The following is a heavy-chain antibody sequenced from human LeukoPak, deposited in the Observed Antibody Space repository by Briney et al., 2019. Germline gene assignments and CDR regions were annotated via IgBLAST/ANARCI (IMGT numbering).Heavy chain of an antibody. CDR2: ISYRGST. V-gene: IGHV4-59*12. D-gene: IGHD1-7*01. J-gene: IGHJ4*02. Sequence: SETLSLTCTVSSGSISGSYWSWIRQPPGKGLEWIGYISYRGSTNYNPSLKSRVTISLDTSKDQFSLRLSSVTAADTAVYYCARGGITGTTSLFDYWGQGTLVTVSS. CDR3: ARGGITGTTSLFDY. CDR1: SGSISGSY.